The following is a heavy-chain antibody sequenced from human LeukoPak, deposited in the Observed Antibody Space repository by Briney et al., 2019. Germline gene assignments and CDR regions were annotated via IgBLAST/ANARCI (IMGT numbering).Heavy chain of an antibody. J-gene: IGHJ6*02. D-gene: IGHD3-16*01. V-gene: IGHV3-7*03. CDR3: ARGGGLDV. CDR1: GFVFDNAW. Sequence: GGSLRLSCVGSGFVFDNAWMSWARQAPGKGLEWVASINHNGNVNYYVDSVKGRFTISRDNAKNSLYLQMSNLRAEDTAVYFCARGGGLDVWGQGATVTVSS. CDR2: INHNGNVN.